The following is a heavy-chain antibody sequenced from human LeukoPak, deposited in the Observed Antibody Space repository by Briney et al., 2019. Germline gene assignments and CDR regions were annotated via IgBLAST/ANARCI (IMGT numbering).Heavy chain of an antibody. CDR2: ISGSGGST. J-gene: IGHJ4*02. Sequence: GGSLRLSCAASGFTFSSYAMSWVRQAPGKGLEWVSAISGSGGSTYYADSVKGRFTISRDNSKNMLYLQMNSLRAEDTAVYYCAKVPLDPDYYFDYWGQGTLVTVSS. CDR3: AKVPLDPDYYFDY. V-gene: IGHV3-23*01. CDR1: GFTFSSYA.